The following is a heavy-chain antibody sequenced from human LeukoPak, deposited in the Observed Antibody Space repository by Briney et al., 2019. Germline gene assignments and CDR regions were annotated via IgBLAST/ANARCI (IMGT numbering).Heavy chain of an antibody. CDR1: GGTFSNVA. J-gene: IGHJ4*02. CDR3: ARSSVGAAPFDY. V-gene: IGHV1-69*13. CDR2: IITHFGTP. Sequence: SVKVSCKASGGTFSNVAISWVRQAPGHNLEWMGGIITHFGTPDYAQRFQGRVTITADESTGTSYMELSSLRSEDTAVYYCARSSVGAAPFDYWGQGTLVTVSS. D-gene: IGHD1-26*01.